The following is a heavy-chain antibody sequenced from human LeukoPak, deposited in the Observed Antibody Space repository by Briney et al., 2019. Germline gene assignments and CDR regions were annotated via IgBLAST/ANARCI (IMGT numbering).Heavy chain of an antibody. J-gene: IGHJ4*02. CDR3: AKFQPVTITMVREATNLYFDY. V-gene: IGHV3-23*01. CDR1: GFTFSSYA. D-gene: IGHD3-10*01. Sequence: PAGGSLRLSCAASGFTFSSYAMSWVRQAPGKGLEWVSAISGSGGSTYYADSVKGRFTISRDNSKNTLYLQMNSLRAEDTAVYYCAKFQPVTITMVREATNLYFDYWGQGTLVTVSS. CDR2: ISGSGGST.